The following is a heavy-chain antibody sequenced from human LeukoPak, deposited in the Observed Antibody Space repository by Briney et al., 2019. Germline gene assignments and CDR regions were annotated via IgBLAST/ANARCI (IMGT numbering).Heavy chain of an antibody. D-gene: IGHD2-2*01. CDR2: IYYSGST. CDR1: GGSISSYY. J-gene: IGHJ4*02. CDR3: ARAGRYCSSTSCYADGIDY. V-gene: IGHV4-59*01. Sequence: SETLSLTCTVSGGSISSYYRSWIRQPPGKGLEWIGYIYYSGSTNYNPSLKSRVTISVDTSKNQFSLKLSSVTAADTAVYYCARAGRYCSSTSCYADGIDYWGQGTLVTVSS.